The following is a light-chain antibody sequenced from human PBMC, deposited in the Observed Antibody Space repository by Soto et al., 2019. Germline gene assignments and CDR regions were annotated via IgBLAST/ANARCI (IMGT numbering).Light chain of an antibody. Sequence: QSALTQPPSASGSPGQSVAISCTGTSSDVGGSNYVSWYQHRPGKAPKLIIYDVTQRPSGVPDRFSGSKSGNTASLTVSGLQAEDEADYYCSSYAGSNNPVVFGGGTKLTVL. CDR1: SSDVGGSNY. CDR3: SSYAGSNNPVV. CDR2: DVT. J-gene: IGLJ2*01. V-gene: IGLV2-8*01.